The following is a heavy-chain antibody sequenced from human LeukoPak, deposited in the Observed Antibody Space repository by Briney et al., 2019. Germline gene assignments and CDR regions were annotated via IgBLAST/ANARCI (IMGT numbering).Heavy chain of an antibody. CDR1: GYTFSGYY. CDR2: INPNSGGT. D-gene: IGHD3-22*01. J-gene: IGHJ5*02. CDR3: ARDPYYYDSSGYYPETYLPTTPNWFDP. V-gene: IGHV1-2*02. Sequence: ASVKVSCKASGYTFSGYYMHWVRQAPGQGLEWMGWINPNSGGTNYAQKFQGRVTMTRDMSTSTVYMELSSLRSEDTAVYYCARDPYYYDSSGYYPETYLPTTPNWFDPWGQGTLVTVSS.